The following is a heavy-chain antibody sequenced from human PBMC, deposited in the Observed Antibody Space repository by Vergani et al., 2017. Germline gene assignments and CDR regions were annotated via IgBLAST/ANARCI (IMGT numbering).Heavy chain of an antibody. D-gene: IGHD5-24*01. V-gene: IGHV4-34*01. J-gene: IGHJ3*02. CDR1: GGSFSGYY. CDR2: INHSGST. CDR3: ARSQPAITNDAFDI. Sequence: QVQLQQWGAGLLKPSETLSLTCAVYGGSFSGYYWSWIRQPPGKGLEWIGEINHSGSTNYNPSLKSRVTISVDTSKNQFSLKLSSVTAADTAVYYCARSQPAITNDAFDIWGQGTMVTVSS.